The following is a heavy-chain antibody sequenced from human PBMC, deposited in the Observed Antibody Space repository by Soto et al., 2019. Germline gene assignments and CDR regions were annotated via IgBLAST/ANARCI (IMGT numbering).Heavy chain of an antibody. J-gene: IGHJ3*01. CDR3: ARDGEGAMAGAFDV. D-gene: IGHD6-19*01. Sequence: SETLSLTCTVSGGSISSYYWSWIPQPDGKGLEWIGRIYTSGSTNYNPSLKSRVTMSVDTAKNQFSLRLDSMTAADTALYYCARDGEGAMAGAFDVWGQGTMVTVSS. CDR1: GGSISSYY. V-gene: IGHV4-4*07. CDR2: IYTSGST.